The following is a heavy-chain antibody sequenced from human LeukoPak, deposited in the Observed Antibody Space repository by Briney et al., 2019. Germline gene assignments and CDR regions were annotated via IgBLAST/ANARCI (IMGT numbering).Heavy chain of an antibody. D-gene: IGHD2-8*02. Sequence: PGGSLRLSCAASGFTFSSYGMSWVRQAPGKGLEWVSGISGNGDTTNYADSVKGRFTISRDNSKSTLYLQMNSLRAEDTALYYCAKDLSFCTGGDCYPYYYYYAMDVWGQGTTVTVSS. V-gene: IGHV3-23*01. CDR1: GFTFSSYG. CDR3: AKDLSFCTGGDCYPYYYYYAMDV. J-gene: IGHJ6*02. CDR2: ISGNGDTT.